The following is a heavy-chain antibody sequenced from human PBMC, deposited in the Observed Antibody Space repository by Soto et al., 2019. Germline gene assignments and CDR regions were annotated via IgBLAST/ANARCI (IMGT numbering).Heavy chain of an antibody. D-gene: IGHD6-6*01. CDR2: INQDGSVK. CDR3: ARAVAARGSY. V-gene: IGHV3-7*04. Sequence: PGGSLRLSCVASGFTLSTYWMSWVRQAPGKGLEWVANINQDGSVKYYVDSVKGRFSISRDNAKNSVYLQMNSLRAEDTAVYFCARAVAARGSYWGQGTLVTVSS. CDR1: GFTLSTYW. J-gene: IGHJ4*02.